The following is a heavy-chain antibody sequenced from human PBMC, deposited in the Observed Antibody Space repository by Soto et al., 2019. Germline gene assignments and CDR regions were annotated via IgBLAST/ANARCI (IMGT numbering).Heavy chain of an antibody. J-gene: IGHJ4*02. D-gene: IGHD4-4*01. V-gene: IGHV1-69-2*01. Sequence: EVQVVQSGAEVKKPGATVKISCKVSGYTFTDYYMHWVQQAPGKGLEWMGLVDPEDGEAIYAEKFQGRITITADTSTDKAYMELSRLRSEDTAVYYCASDLSKDYNNYVVDYWGQGTLVTVSS. CDR3: ASDLSKDYNNYVVDY. CDR1: GYTFTDYY. CDR2: VDPEDGEA.